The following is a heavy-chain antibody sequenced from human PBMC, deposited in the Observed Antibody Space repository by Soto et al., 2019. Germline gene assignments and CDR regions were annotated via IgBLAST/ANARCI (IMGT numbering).Heavy chain of an antibody. J-gene: IGHJ3*01. V-gene: IGHV3-23*01. CDR2: IRGSGRST. D-gene: IGHD3-16*01. CDR3: ANNIWGGAFDV. CDR1: EFTFSSYA. Sequence: GGSLRLSCVASEFTFSSYAMSWVRQAPGKGLEWVSSIRGSGRSTSSADSVKGRFTISRDNPRNTLSLLMNNLRAEDTAIYYCANNIWGGAFDVWGQGAVVTVSS.